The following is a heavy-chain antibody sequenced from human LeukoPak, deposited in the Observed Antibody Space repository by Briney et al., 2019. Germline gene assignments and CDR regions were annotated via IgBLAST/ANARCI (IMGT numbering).Heavy chain of an antibody. CDR1: GVSISSGGYS. CDR2: IYYSGST. D-gene: IGHD3-22*01. V-gene: IGHV4-61*08. Sequence: SETLSLTCAVSGVSISSGGYSWSWIRQPPGKGLEWIGYIYYSGSTNYNPSLKSRVTISVDTSKNQFSLKLSSVTTADTAVYYCARGRARDSSGYPNYWGQGTLVTVSS. J-gene: IGHJ4*02. CDR3: ARGRARDSSGYPNY.